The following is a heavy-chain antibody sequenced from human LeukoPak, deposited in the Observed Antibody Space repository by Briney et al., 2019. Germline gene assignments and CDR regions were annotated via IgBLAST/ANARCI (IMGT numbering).Heavy chain of an antibody. J-gene: IGHJ6*02. V-gene: IGHV3-7*01. CDR3: AREGVGATYNYYGMDV. D-gene: IGHD1-26*01. Sequence: GGSLRLSCAASGFTFSSYWMTWVRQAPGKGLEWVANIKQDGSEKYYVDSVKGRFTISRDNAMKSMYLQMNSLRAEDTAVYYCAREGVGATYNYYGMDVWGQGTTVTVSS. CDR1: GFTFSSYW. CDR2: IKQDGSEK.